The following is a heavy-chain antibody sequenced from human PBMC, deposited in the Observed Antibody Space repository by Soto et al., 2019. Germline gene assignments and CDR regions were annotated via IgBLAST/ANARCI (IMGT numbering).Heavy chain of an antibody. J-gene: IGHJ4*02. Sequence: SETLSLTCTVSGGSISSGGYYWSWIRQHPGKGLEWIGYIYYSGSTYYNPSLKSRVTISVDTSKNQFSLKLNSVTAADTAVYYCARGKRDYYDSSGYYFDYWGQGTLVTVSS. CDR1: GGSISSGGYY. D-gene: IGHD3-22*01. CDR2: IYYSGST. CDR3: ARGKRDYYDSSGYYFDY. V-gene: IGHV4-31*03.